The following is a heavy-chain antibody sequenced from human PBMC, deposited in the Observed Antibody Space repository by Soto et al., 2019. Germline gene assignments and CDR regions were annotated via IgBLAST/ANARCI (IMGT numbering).Heavy chain of an antibody. CDR3: ARDSRSGYYLEY. Sequence: QLQLQESGSGLVKPSQTLSLTCAVSGDSISSGGYSWNWIRQPPGKGLEWIGYSYHSEGADYNPSLKSRFTITVDSSKNQFSLTLTSVTAADTAMYYCARDSRSGYYLEYWGQGTLVTVSS. CDR2: SYHSEGA. CDR1: GDSISSGGYS. D-gene: IGHD3-22*01. V-gene: IGHV4-30-2*01. J-gene: IGHJ4*02.